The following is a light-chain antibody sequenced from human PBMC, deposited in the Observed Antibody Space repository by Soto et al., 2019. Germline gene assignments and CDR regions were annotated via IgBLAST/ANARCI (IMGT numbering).Light chain of an antibody. CDR1: KLGDKY. Sequence: SYELTQPPSVSVSPGQTASISCSGHKLGDKYVCWYQQKPGQSPLLVIYRDDRRPPWIPERFSGSSSGNTATLTISGTQAVDEADYFCQVWDSDAVLYVFGAGTKVTVL. J-gene: IGLJ1*01. V-gene: IGLV3-1*01. CDR3: QVWDSDAVLYV. CDR2: RDD.